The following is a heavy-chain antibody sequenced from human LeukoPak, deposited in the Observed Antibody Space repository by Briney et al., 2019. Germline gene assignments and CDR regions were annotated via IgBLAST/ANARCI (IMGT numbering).Heavy chain of an antibody. V-gene: IGHV3-9*01. CDR1: GFTFDDYA. Sequence: GGSLRLSCAASGFTFDDYAMHWVRQAPGKGLEWVSGISWNSGSIVYADSVRGRFTISRDNAKNSLYRQMNSLRAEETALYYXXXXXXVVXAXXXXXXXGXGTLVTVSX. CDR2: ISWNSGSI. CDR3: XXXXXVVXAXXXXXX. J-gene: IGHJ5*02. D-gene: IGHD2-15*01.